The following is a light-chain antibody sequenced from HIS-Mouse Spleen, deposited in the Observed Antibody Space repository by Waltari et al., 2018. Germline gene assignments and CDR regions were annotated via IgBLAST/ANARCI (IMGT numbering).Light chain of an antibody. V-gene: IGKV1-5*03. J-gene: IGKJ1*01. CDR3: QQYNSYSRT. Sequence: DIQMTQSPSTLSASVGDIVPITCRASQTISSWLSWYQQKPGKAPKLLIYKASNLESGVPSRFSGSGSGTEFTLTISSLQPDDFATYYCQQYNSYSRTFGQGTKVEIK. CDR2: KAS. CDR1: QTISSW.